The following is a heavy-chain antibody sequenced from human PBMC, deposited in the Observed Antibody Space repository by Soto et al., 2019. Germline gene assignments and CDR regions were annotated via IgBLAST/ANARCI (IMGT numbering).Heavy chain of an antibody. Sequence: SETLSLTCTVSGGSISSYYWSWIRQPPGKGLEWIGYIYYSGSTNYNPSLKSRVTISVDTSKNQFSLKLSSVTAADTAVYYCARDKRRFDYWGQGTLVTVSS. J-gene: IGHJ4*02. CDR3: ARDKRRFDY. CDR2: IYYSGST. CDR1: GGSISSYY. V-gene: IGHV4-59*01.